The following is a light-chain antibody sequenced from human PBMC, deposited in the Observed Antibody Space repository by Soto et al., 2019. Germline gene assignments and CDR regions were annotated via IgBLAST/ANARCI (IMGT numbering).Light chain of an antibody. CDR2: KAS. V-gene: IGKV1-5*03. CDR1: QTVISW. Sequence: DIRMTQSPSTLSASVGDTVAITCRASQTVISWLAWYQQKPGKAPRLLIYKASKLESGVPSRFSGSGSGTEFTLTISSLQPDDFATYYCQQYNSYLYTFGQGTKVDIK. J-gene: IGKJ2*01. CDR3: QQYNSYLYT.